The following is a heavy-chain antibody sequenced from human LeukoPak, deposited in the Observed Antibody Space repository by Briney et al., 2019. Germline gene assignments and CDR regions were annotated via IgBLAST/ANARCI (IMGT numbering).Heavy chain of an antibody. CDR3: ARREDSSDWYTDF. V-gene: IGHV3-23*01. CDR1: GFTFSSYA. J-gene: IGHJ4*02. CDR2: ISDRGGST. D-gene: IGHD6-19*01. Sequence: GGSLRLSCAASGFTFSSYAMNWVRQAPGKGLECVSVISDRGGSTYYADSVKGRFTISRDNSKNTLYPQMNSLRADDTAVYYCARREDSSDWYTDFWGQGTLVTVSS.